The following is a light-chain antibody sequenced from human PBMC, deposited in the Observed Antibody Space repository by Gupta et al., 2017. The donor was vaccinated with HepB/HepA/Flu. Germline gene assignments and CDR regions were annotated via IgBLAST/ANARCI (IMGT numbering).Light chain of an antibody. V-gene: IGKV3-15*01. CDR1: QSLSGN. CDR3: QQYNNWPYT. Sequence: EIVITQSPATLPVSPGESATLSCRASQSLSGNLAWYQQRPGQAPRLVIFGSSKRAPDIPARFSGSESATEFTLTISSLQSEDFAVYYCQQYNNWPYTFGQGTKLEIK. J-gene: IGKJ2*01. CDR2: GSS.